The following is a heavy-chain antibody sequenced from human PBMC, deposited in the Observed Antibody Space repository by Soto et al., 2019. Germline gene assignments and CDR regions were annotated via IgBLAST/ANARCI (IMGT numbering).Heavy chain of an antibody. J-gene: IGHJ6*02. CDR1: ELSFSNFA. CDR3: AKGVAEAASLRMDV. Sequence: EVQLLESGGGLVQPGGSLRLSCAASELSFSNFAMSWDRQAPGKGLEWVSAISASGGSTYYADPVKGRFTISRDNSKNTLYLQMNSLRVEDTATYYCAKGVAEAASLRMDVWGQGTTVTVSS. V-gene: IGHV3-23*01. CDR2: ISASGGST. D-gene: IGHD6-13*01.